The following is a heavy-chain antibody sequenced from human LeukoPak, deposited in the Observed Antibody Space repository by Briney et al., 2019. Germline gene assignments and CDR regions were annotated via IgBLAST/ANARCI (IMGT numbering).Heavy chain of an antibody. Sequence: GGSLTLSCTTSGFTFSTYVMHWVRQAPGKGLEWVALIWYDGSNKYYAGSVKGRLTISRDNSKNTLYLQRNSLRAEDTAVYYCARGDGYTDYWGQGTLVTGSS. CDR1: GFTFSTYV. J-gene: IGHJ4*02. V-gene: IGHV3-33*01. CDR2: IWYDGSNK. CDR3: ARGDGYTDY. D-gene: IGHD5-24*01.